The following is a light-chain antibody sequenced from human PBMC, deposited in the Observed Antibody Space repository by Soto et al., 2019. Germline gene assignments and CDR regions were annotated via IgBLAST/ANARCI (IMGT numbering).Light chain of an antibody. CDR1: QRCSRRF. J-gene: IGKJ2*01. V-gene: IGKV3-20*01. CDR2: GAS. CDR3: QQYGSSPYT. Sequence: EIVVTQSPGTLSLSPGERATLSCRASQRCSRRFLAWYQQEPGQAPRLLMYGASSRATGIPDRFSGTGYGTYFTLTISRMEPEDFSVYYCQQYGSSPYTFGLGNKLEIK.